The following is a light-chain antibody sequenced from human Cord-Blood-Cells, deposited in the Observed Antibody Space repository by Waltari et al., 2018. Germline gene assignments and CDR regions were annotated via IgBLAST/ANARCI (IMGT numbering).Light chain of an antibody. CDR2: EVS. J-gene: IGLJ3*02. Sequence: QSALTQTASVSGSPGQSITISCTGTSRDAGSYNIFSWDQQHPGKAPKLIMYEVSKRPSGVSNRFSGSKSGNTASLTISGLQAEDEADYYCCSYAGSSTWVFGGGTKLTVL. CDR3: CSYAGSSTWV. CDR1: SRDAGSYNI. V-gene: IGLV2-23*02.